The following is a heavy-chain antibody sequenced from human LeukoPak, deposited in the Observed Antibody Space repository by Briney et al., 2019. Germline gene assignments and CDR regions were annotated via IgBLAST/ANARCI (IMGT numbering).Heavy chain of an antibody. CDR1: GGSFSGYY. J-gene: IGHJ5*02. CDR3: ARRTILNGFEP. Sequence: PSETLSLTCAVYGGSFSGYYWSWIRQPPGKGLEWLGEINHSGSTNYNPSLKSRVTISVDTSKNQFSLKLSSVTAADTGAFFFARRTILNGFEPWGQGNPGTVSP. D-gene: IGHD3-3*01. V-gene: IGHV4-34*01. CDR2: INHSGST.